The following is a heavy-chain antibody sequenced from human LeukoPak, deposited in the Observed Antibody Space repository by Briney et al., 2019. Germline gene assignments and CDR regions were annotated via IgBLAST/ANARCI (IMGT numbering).Heavy chain of an antibody. CDR1: GGTFSSYA. D-gene: IGHD4-17*01. CDR3: ARDSWTTVTTSDY. CDR2: IIPILGIA. Sequence: SVKVSCKASGGTFSSYAISWVRQAPGQGLEWMGRIIPILGIANYAQKFQGRVTVTADKSTSTAYMELSSLRSEDTAVYYCARDSWTTVTTSDYWGQGTLVTVSS. J-gene: IGHJ4*02. V-gene: IGHV1-69*04.